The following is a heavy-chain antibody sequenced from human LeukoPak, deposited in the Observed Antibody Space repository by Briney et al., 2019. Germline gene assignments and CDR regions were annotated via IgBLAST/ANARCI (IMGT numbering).Heavy chain of an antibody. D-gene: IGHD3-10*01. J-gene: IGHJ6*03. Sequence: GASVKVSCKASGYTFTSYGISWVRQAPGQGLEWMGWISAYNGNTNYAQKLQGRVIMTTDTSTSTAYMELRSLRSDDTAVYYCARVCLSGSYCYYYYYMDVWGKGTTVTVSS. CDR1: GYTFTSYG. CDR2: ISAYNGNT. V-gene: IGHV1-18*01. CDR3: ARVCLSGSYCYYYYYMDV.